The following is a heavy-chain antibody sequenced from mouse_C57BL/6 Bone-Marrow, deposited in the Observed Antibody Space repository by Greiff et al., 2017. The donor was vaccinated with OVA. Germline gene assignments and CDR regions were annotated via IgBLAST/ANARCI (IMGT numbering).Heavy chain of an antibody. CDR2: ISSGSSTI. CDR1: GFTFSDYG. D-gene: IGHD1-1*01. V-gene: IGHV5-17*01. J-gene: IGHJ2*01. Sequence: EVHLVESGGGLVKPGGSLKLSCAASGFTFSDYGMHWVRQAPEKGLEWVAYISSGSSTIYYADTVKGRFTISRDNAKNTLFLQMTSLRSEDTAMYYCARHFIRDYFDYWGQGTTLTVSS. CDR3: ARHFIRDYFDY.